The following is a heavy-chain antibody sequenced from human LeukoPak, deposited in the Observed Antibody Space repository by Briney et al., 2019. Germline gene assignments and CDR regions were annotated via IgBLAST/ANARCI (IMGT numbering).Heavy chain of an antibody. J-gene: IGHJ4*02. D-gene: IGHD3-10*01. CDR2: INHSGST. V-gene: IGHV4-34*01. CDR3: ARDYYGSGSYSYYFDY. CDR1: GGSFSGYY. Sequence: PSETLSLTCAVYGGSFSGYYWSCIRQPPGKGLEWRGEINHSGSTNYNPSLKSRVTISVDTSKNQFSLKLSSVAAADTAVYYCARDYYGSGSYSYYFDYWGQGTLVTVSS.